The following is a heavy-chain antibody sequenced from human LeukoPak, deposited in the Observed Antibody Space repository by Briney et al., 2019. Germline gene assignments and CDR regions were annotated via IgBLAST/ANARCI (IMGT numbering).Heavy chain of an antibody. V-gene: IGHV3-7*03. Sequence: GGSLRLSCAASGFTFTTFWMGWVRQAPGKGPEWVANIEQDGSDKYYVDSVKGRFTISRDNAKNSLYLQMNSLRAEDTALYYCARGYSGYAYWGQGTLVTVSS. CDR2: IEQDGSDK. J-gene: IGHJ4*02. CDR1: GFTFTTFW. CDR3: ARGYSGYAY. D-gene: IGHD5-12*01.